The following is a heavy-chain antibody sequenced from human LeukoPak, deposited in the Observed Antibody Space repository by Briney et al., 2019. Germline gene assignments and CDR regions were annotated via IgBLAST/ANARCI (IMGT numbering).Heavy chain of an antibody. CDR3: ARDGTVNITMVRGVIFGMDV. CDR1: GFXFSSYT. J-gene: IGHJ6*02. CDR2: IAGSSGYI. D-gene: IGHD3-10*01. V-gene: IGHV3-21*01. Sequence: PGGSLRLSCAASGFXFSSYTMNWVRQAPGKGLEWVSSIAGSSGYISYADSVKGRFTISRDNAKKSLYLQMTSLTAEDTAVYYCARDGTVNITMVRGVIFGMDVWGQGTTVTVSS.